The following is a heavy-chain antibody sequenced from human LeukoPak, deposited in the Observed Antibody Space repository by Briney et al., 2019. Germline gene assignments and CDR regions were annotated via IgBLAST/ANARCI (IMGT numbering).Heavy chain of an antibody. CDR1: GFTFGDYA. CDR3: TREHDYVWGSYRNFDY. D-gene: IGHD3-16*02. Sequence: GGSLRLSCTASGFTFGDYAMSWFRQAPGKGLEWVGFIRSKAYGGTTEYAASVKGRFTISRDDSKTIAYLQMNSLKTEDTAVYYCTREHDYVWGSYRNFDYWGQGTLVTVSS. V-gene: IGHV3-49*03. CDR2: IRSKAYGGTT. J-gene: IGHJ4*02.